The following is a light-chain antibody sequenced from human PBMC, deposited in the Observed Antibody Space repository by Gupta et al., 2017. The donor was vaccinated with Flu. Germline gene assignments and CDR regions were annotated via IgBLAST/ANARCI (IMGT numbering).Light chain of an antibody. J-gene: IGKJ2*01. CDR1: QSVSSSY. V-gene: IGKV3-20*01. Sequence: ANRAGSASQSVSSSYLAWYQQKPGQAPRPLIYGASSRATGSPDTFRGSGSGTDFTLTISRREPEDVAVYYCQQYGIEPQWYTFGQGTKLEIK. CDR3: QQYGIEPQWYT. CDR2: GAS.